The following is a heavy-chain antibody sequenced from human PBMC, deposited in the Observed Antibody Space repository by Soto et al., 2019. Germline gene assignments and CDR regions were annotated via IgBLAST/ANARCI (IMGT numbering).Heavy chain of an antibody. V-gene: IGHV1-69*06. D-gene: IGHD1-26*01. CDR1: GGTFNTFA. J-gene: IGHJ4*02. Sequence: QVQLVQSGSEVKKPGSSLKVSCKASGGTFNTFAISWVRQAPGQGLEWMGGIIPMFGTTNYAQKFQARATITADKSTSTAYMDLSSLRSEDTAAYYCLCSDNSGPTLGIDYWGQGTLVTVSS. CDR3: LCSDNSGPTLGIDY. CDR2: IIPMFGTT.